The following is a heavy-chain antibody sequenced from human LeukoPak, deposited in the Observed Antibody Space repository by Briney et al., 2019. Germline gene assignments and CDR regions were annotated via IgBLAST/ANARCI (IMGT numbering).Heavy chain of an antibody. CDR3: ARASGYSYGHFDY. J-gene: IGHJ4*02. CDR1: GFTFSSYG. V-gene: IGHV3-30*04. D-gene: IGHD5-18*01. Sequence: PGRSLRLSCAASGFTFSSYGIHWVRQAPGKGLEWVTVISNDGRKTYYADSVKGRFTISRDNSKNTLYLQMNSLRSEDTAVYYCARASGYSYGHFDYWGQGTLVTVSS. CDR2: ISNDGRKT.